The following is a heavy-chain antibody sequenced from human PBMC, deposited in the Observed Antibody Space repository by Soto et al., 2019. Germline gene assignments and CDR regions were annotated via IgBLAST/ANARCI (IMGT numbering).Heavy chain of an antibody. CDR2: IYYSGST. CDR3: ARGYYDFWSGYSPNNWFDP. D-gene: IGHD3-3*01. Sequence: SETLSLTCTVSGGSISSGGYYWSWIRQHPGKGLEWIGYIYYSGSTYYNPSLKSRVTISVDPSKNQFSLKLSSVTAADTAVYYCARGYYDFWSGYSPNNWFDPWGQGTLVTVSS. J-gene: IGHJ5*02. CDR1: GGSISSGGYY. V-gene: IGHV4-31*03.